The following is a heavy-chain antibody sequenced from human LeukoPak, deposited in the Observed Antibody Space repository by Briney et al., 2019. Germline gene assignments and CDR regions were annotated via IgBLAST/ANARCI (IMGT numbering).Heavy chain of an antibody. CDR3: ARAAVEMATIRRGTANYFDY. V-gene: IGHV4-34*01. Sequence: SETLSLTCTVSGGSISSYYWSWIRQPPGKGLEWIGEINHSGSTNYNPSLKSRVTISVDTSKNQFSLKLSSVTAADTAVYYCARAAVEMATIRRGTANYFDYWGQGTLVTVSS. CDR2: INHSGST. J-gene: IGHJ4*02. CDR1: GGSISSYY. D-gene: IGHD5-24*01.